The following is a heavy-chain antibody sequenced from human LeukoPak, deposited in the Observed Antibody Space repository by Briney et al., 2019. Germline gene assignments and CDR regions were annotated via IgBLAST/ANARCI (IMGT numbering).Heavy chain of an antibody. Sequence: SGTLSLTCAVSGGSISSSNWWSWVRQPPGKGLVGIGEIYHSGSTNYNPSLKSRVTISVGKSKNQFSLKLSPVTAADTAGYYCASNYVGSGTYPFDYWGQGTLVTVSS. J-gene: IGHJ4*02. V-gene: IGHV4-4*02. D-gene: IGHD3-10*01. CDR3: ASNYVGSGTYPFDY. CDR2: IYHSGST. CDR1: GGSISSSNW.